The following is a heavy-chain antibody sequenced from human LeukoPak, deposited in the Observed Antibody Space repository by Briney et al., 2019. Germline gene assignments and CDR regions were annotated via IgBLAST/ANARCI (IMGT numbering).Heavy chain of an antibody. Sequence: GGSLRLSCAASGFTFSSYWMSWVRQAPGKGLEWVSAISGSGGSTYYADSVKGRFTISRDNSKNTLYLQMNSLRAEDTAVYYCAKDLRFLEWQPPTNWFDPWGQGTLVTVSS. D-gene: IGHD3-3*01. CDR1: GFTFSSYW. CDR2: ISGSGGST. V-gene: IGHV3-23*01. CDR3: AKDLRFLEWQPPTNWFDP. J-gene: IGHJ5*02.